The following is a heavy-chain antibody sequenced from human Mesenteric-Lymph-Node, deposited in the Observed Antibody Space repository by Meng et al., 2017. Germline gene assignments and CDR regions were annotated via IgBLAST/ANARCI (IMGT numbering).Heavy chain of an antibody. CDR3: ARDTPGLLFDY. CDR1: GFTFSSYT. V-gene: IGHV3-21*01. D-gene: IGHD5-18*01. Sequence: EVQLVESGEGLVKPGGSLRLSCAASGFTFSSYTMNWVRRAPGKGLEWVSSISSSSNYIYSADSVKGRFTISRDNAKNSLYLQMNSPRAEDTAVYYCARDTPGLLFDYWGQGTLVTVSS. CDR2: ISSSSNYI. J-gene: IGHJ4*02.